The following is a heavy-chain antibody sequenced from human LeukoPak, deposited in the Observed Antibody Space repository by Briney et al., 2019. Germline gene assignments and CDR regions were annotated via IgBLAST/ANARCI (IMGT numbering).Heavy chain of an antibody. D-gene: IGHD1-26*01. CDR3: ARDDHLTRPRALDY. CDR1: GFTFSSYW. Sequence: PGGSLRLSCAASGFTFSSYWMSWVRQAPGKGLEWVANIKQDGSEKYYVDSVKGRFTISRDNAKNSLYLQMNSLRAGDTAVYYCARDDHLTRPRALDYWGQGTLVTVSS. V-gene: IGHV3-7*01. CDR2: IKQDGSEK. J-gene: IGHJ4*02.